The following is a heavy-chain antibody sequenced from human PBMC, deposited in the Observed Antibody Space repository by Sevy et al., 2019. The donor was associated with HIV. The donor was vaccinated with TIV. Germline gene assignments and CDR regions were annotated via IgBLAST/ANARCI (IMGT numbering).Heavy chain of an antibody. Sequence: SETLSLTCAVYGGSFNNDYWTWIRQPPGKGLEWIGEVSRAGTTKYNPSLQSRTTMSLDTSTNQFSLKLTSVTAADTAMYYCAGSVPSVLTGPVGLFFQVYSGWFDPWGQGIMVTVSS. D-gene: IGHD2-21*01. CDR2: VSRAGTT. CDR3: AGSVPSVLTGPVGLFFQVYSGWFDP. V-gene: IGHV4-34*10. CDR1: GGSFNNDY. J-gene: IGHJ5*02.